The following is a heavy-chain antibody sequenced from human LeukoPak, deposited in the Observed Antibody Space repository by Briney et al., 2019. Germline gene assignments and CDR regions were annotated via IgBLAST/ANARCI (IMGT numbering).Heavy chain of an antibody. Sequence: SSETLSLTCAVYGGSFSGYYWSWIRQPPGKGLEWIGEINHSGSTNYNPSLKSRVTISVDTSKNQFSPKLSSVTAADTAVYYCARWRYCSSTSCYLHFQHWGQGTLVTVSS. J-gene: IGHJ1*01. CDR2: INHSGST. CDR3: ARWRYCSSTSCYLHFQH. CDR1: GGSFSGYY. D-gene: IGHD2-2*01. V-gene: IGHV4-34*01.